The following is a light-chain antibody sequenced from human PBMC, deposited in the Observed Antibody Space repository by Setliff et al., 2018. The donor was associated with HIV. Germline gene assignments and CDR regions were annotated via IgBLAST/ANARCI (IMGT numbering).Light chain of an antibody. Sequence: QSVLAQPASVSGSPGQSITISCTGTRSDVGGYNYVSWYQQHPGKAPKLMIYHVNKRPSGFSHRFSGSKSGNTASLTISGLQVEDEADYYCSSYTTSTFDVVFGGGT. J-gene: IGLJ2*01. CDR1: RSDVGGYNY. CDR3: SSYTTSTFDVV. CDR2: HVN. V-gene: IGLV2-14*01.